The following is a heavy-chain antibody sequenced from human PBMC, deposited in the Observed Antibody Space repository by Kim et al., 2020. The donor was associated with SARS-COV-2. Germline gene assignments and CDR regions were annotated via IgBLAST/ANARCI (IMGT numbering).Heavy chain of an antibody. CDR3: ATVAVSSGLLYYFDY. J-gene: IGHJ4*02. Sequence: HKFQGRVTMTEDTSTDTAYMELSSLRSEDTAVYYCATVAVSSGLLYYFDYWGQGTLVTVSS. D-gene: IGHD3-22*01. V-gene: IGHV1-24*01.